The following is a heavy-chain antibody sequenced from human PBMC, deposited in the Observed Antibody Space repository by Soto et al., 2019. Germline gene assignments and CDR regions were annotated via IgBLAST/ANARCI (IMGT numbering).Heavy chain of an antibody. V-gene: IGHV3-74*01. CDR2: INSDGSST. CDR1: GFTFSNYW. D-gene: IGHD6-13*01. Sequence: PGGSLRLSCAASGFTFSNYWMHWVRQAPGKGLVWVSRINSDGSSTNYANSVKGRFTISRDNAKNTLYLQMNSLRAEDTAVYYCARSIAAAGIGYWGQGTLVTVSS. J-gene: IGHJ4*02. CDR3: ARSIAAAGIGY.